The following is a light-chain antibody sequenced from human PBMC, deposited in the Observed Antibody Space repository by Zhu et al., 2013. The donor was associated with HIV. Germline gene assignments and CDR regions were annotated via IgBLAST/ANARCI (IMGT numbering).Light chain of an antibody. CDR2: WAS. Sequence: IVLTQSPDSLAVSLGERATINCKSSQSVLYSSNNKNYLAWYLQKPGQPPKLLIYWASTRESGVPDRFSGSGSGTDFTLTISSLQAEDVAVYYCQQYYSTPHTFGQGTKLGIK. CDR1: QSVLYSSNNKNY. V-gene: IGKV4-1*01. CDR3: QQYYSTPHT. J-gene: IGKJ2*01.